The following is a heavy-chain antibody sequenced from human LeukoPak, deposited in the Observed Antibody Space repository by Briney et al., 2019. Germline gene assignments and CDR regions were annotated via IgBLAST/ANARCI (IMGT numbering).Heavy chain of an antibody. CDR2: ISSSSSYI. V-gene: IGHV3-21*01. Sequence: TGGSLRLSCAASGFTFSSYSMNWVRQAPGKGLEWVSSISSSSSYIYYADSVKGRFTISRDNAKNSLYPQMNSLRAEDTAVYYCARDGGIVVVPAATDFDYWAREPWSPSPQ. D-gene: IGHD2-2*01. CDR1: GFTFSSYS. J-gene: IGHJ4*02. CDR3: ARDGGIVVVPAATDFDY.